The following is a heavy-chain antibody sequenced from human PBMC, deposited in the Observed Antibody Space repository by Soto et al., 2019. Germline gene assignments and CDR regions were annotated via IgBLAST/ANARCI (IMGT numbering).Heavy chain of an antibody. Sequence: VLVTGSCTTAGYTFTRYYMHWVRQAPGQGLEWMGIINPSGGSTSYAQKFQGRVTMTRDTSTSTVYMELSSLRSEDTAVYYCAGNPVLEGGMDVWGQGTTVTVSS. CDR3: AGNPVLEGGMDV. J-gene: IGHJ6*02. CDR2: INPSGGST. V-gene: IGHV1-46*01. CDR1: GYTFTRYY. D-gene: IGHD1-1*01.